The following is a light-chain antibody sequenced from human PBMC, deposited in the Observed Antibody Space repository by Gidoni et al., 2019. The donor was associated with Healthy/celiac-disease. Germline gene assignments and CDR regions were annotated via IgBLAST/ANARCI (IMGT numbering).Light chain of an antibody. CDR3: CSYAGSYTHVV. Sequence: QPALTQPRPVSGPPGQSVTISCTGTSSDVGGYNYVSWYQQHPGKAPKLMIYDVSKRPSGVPDRFSGSKSGNTASLTISGLQAEDEADYYCCSYAGSYTHVVFGGGTKLTVL. J-gene: IGLJ2*01. V-gene: IGLV2-11*01. CDR1: SSDVGGYNY. CDR2: DVS.